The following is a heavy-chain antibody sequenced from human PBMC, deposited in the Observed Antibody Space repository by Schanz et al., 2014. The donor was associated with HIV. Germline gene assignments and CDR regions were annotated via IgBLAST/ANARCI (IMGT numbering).Heavy chain of an antibody. CDR2: IYPSGIT. CDR1: GGSIDNYY. D-gene: IGHD1-26*01. V-gene: IGHV4-4*07. J-gene: IGHJ4*02. Sequence: QVQLQESGPGLVNPSETLSLSCTVSGGSIDNYYWSWIRQPAGKGLEYIGRIYPSGITNYNPSVKSRITMSVDTSKNQFSLNVKSVTAADTAVYYCARADGLWEPHSYWGQGTLVTVSS. CDR3: ARADGLWEPHSY.